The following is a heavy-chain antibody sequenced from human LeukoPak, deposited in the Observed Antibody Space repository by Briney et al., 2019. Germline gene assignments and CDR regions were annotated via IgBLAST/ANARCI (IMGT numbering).Heavy chain of an antibody. CDR1: GYSFTSYW. Sequence: GESLKISCQGSGYSFTSYWIGWVRQMTGKGLEWMGIIYPGDSDTRYSPSFQGQVTISADKSISTAYLQWSSLKASDTAMYYCARQCSSTSCYSPDFDYWGQGTLVTVSS. CDR2: IYPGDSDT. D-gene: IGHD2-2*01. J-gene: IGHJ4*02. CDR3: ARQCSSTSCYSPDFDY. V-gene: IGHV5-51*01.